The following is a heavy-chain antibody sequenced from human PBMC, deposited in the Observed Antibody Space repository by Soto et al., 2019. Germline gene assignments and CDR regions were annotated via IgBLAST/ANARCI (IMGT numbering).Heavy chain of an antibody. J-gene: IGHJ5*02. CDR2: IWYDGSNK. CDR3: ASWRLQGFDP. CDR1: GFTFSSYG. V-gene: IGHV3-33*01. Sequence: QVQLVESGGGVVQPGRSLRLSCAASGFTFSSYGMHWVRQAPGKGLEWVAVIWYDGSNKYYADSVKGRFTISRDNSKNALYLQMNSLRAEDTAVYYCASWRLQGFDPWGQGTLVTVSS. D-gene: IGHD4-4*01.